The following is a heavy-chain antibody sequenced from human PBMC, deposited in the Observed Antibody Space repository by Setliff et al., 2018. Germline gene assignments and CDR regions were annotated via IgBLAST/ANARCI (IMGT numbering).Heavy chain of an antibody. CDR2: ISPYNGNA. CDR1: GYNFITTG. J-gene: IGHJ1*01. V-gene: IGHV1-18*01. CDR3: VRDAGWQYDDYAGVYFPH. D-gene: IGHD4-17*01. Sequence: ASVKVSCKTSGYNFITTGISWVRQAPGQGPEWMGCISPYNGNANYAQKFQDRVTMTTDTSTATVYMELKSLRSDDTAVYYCVRDAGWQYDDYAGVYFPHWGQGTLITVSS.